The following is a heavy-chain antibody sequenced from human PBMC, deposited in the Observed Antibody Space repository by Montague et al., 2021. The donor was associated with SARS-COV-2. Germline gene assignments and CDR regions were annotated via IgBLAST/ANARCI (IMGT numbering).Heavy chain of an antibody. CDR2: MSGSGVRG. Sequence: SLRLSCAASGFIFSNYAMTWVRQAPEKGLEWVLTMSGSGVRGDYADSVKGRFTISRDSSKNTLYLQMNSLRVEDTAVYYCAKDTATIRIAVALMDVWGQGTTVIVSS. J-gene: IGHJ6*02. D-gene: IGHD6-19*01. V-gene: IGHV3-23*01. CDR3: AKDTATIRIAVALMDV. CDR1: GFIFSNYA.